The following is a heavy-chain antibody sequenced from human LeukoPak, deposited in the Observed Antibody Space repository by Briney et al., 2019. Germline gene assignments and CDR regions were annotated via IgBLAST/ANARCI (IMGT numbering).Heavy chain of an antibody. CDR2: IYSGGST. Sequence: GGSLRLSCAASGFTVSSNYMSWVRQAPGKGLEWVSVIYSGGSTYYADSVKGRFTISRDNSKNTLYLQMNSLRAEDTAVYYCARDLLWFGESNPDYWGQGTLVTVSS. D-gene: IGHD3-10*01. J-gene: IGHJ4*02. CDR3: ARDLLWFGESNPDY. V-gene: IGHV3-66*01. CDR1: GFTVSSNY.